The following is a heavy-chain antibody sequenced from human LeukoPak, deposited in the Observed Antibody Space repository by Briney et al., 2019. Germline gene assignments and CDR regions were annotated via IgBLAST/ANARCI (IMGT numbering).Heavy chain of an antibody. D-gene: IGHD4-23*01. J-gene: IGHJ4*02. CDR3: ARLPTVVTPGAFDY. CDR2: IYTSGST. Sequence: TSETLSLTCTVSGGSISSYYWSWIRQPAGKGLEWIGRIYTSGSTNYNPSLKSRVTISVDTSKNQFSLKLSSVTAADTAVYYCARLPTVVTPGAFDYWGQGTLVTVSS. V-gene: IGHV4-4*07. CDR1: GGSISSYY.